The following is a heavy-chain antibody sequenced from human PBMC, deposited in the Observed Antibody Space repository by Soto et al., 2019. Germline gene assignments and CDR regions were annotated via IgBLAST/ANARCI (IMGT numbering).Heavy chain of an antibody. CDR1: GFTFSNFG. CDR2: ISSSSTTI. CDR3: ATSFITTIGTTA. Sequence: EVQLVESGGGMVQPGGSLRLSCEASGFTFSNFGINWVRQAPGKGLEWVSHISSSSTTIYYAESVKGRFTVSRDNAKNSLYLKMSSLRGEDTAFYYCATSFITTIGTTAWGQGTLVTVSS. J-gene: IGHJ4*02. D-gene: IGHD1-1*01. V-gene: IGHV3-48*01.